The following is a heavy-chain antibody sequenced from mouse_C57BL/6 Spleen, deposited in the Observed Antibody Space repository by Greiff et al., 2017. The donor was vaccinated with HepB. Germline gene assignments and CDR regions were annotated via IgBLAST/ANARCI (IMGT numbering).Heavy chain of an antibody. CDR3: ARTGDTTVVDY. CDR1: GYTFTSYW. V-gene: IGHV1-55*01. Sequence: QVQLQQPGAELVKPGASVKMSCKASGYTFTSYWITWVKQRPGQGLEWIGDIYPGSGSTNYNNKFKSKATLTVDTSSSTTYMQLSSLTSEDSAVYYCARTGDTTVVDYWGKGTTLTVSS. J-gene: IGHJ2*01. CDR2: IYPGSGST. D-gene: IGHD1-1*01.